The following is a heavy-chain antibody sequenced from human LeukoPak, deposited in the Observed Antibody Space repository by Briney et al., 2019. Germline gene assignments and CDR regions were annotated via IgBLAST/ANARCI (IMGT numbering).Heavy chain of an antibody. CDR1: GFTSGFNYSEFW. V-gene: IGHV3-7*03. J-gene: IGHJ4*02. D-gene: IGHD3-22*01. Sequence: GGSLRLSCVASGFTSGFNYSEFWMNWVRQAPGKGLEWVANMKEDGSERYSVDSVEGRLTITRDNAKNSLYLQMNSLRAEDTALYYCARSITMMNLWGQGTLVTVSS. CDR2: MKEDGSER. CDR3: ARSITMMNL.